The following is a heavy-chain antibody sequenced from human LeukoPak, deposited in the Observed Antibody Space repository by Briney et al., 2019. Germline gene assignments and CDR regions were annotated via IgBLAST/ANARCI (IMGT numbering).Heavy chain of an antibody. D-gene: IGHD6-19*01. Sequence: GRSLRLSCAASGFNFSSYAMHWIRQSPGKGLEWVAVISYDGSDKYYADSVKGRFTISRDNSKNMLYLQMNSLRAEDTAVYYCARGPVAGPGWWGQGTLVTVSS. CDR3: ARGPVAGPGW. J-gene: IGHJ4*02. CDR2: ISYDGSDK. V-gene: IGHV3-30-3*01. CDR1: GFNFSSYA.